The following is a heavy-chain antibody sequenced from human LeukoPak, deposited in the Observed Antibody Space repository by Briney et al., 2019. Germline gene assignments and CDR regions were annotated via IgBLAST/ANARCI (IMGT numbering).Heavy chain of an antibody. J-gene: IGHJ4*02. D-gene: IGHD6-6*01. CDR1: GFTFSNHG. CDR3: ARDLAAARLDF. CDR2: IWYDGSRE. Sequence: GGSLRLSCAASGFTFSNHGMHWVRQAPGKGLEWVANIWYDGSREYYADTVKGRFTISRDISKNTLYLQMNSLRAEDTAVYYCARDLAAARLDFRGQGTLVTVSS. V-gene: IGHV3-33*01.